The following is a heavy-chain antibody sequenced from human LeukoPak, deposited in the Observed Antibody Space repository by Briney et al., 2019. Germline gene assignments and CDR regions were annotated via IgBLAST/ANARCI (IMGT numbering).Heavy chain of an antibody. CDR3: ARIGGSGSYSGHYFDH. CDR2: ISTDGSVT. V-gene: IGHV3-74*01. J-gene: IGHJ4*02. D-gene: IGHD3-10*01. CDR1: GFNFSTYW. Sequence: GGSLRLSCAASGFNFSTYWMHWVRRAPGKGLVWVSRISTDGSVTSYADSVKGRFTISRDNAKNTVYLQMNSLRAEDTAVYYCARIGGSGSYSGHYFDHWGQGTLVTVSS.